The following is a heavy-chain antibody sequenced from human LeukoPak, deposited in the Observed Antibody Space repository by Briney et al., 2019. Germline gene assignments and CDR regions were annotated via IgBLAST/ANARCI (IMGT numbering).Heavy chain of an antibody. D-gene: IGHD6-19*01. V-gene: IGHV3-48*04. CDR3: ARITHSISAWYPGY. Sequence: GGSLRLSCAVSGFTFSSYTMNWVRQAPGKGLEWVSYITSSSSTIYYADSVKGRFTISRGNAKNSLYLQMNSLRAEDTAVYYCARITHSISAWYPGYWGQGTLVTVSS. J-gene: IGHJ4*02. CDR2: ITSSSSTI. CDR1: GFTFSSYT.